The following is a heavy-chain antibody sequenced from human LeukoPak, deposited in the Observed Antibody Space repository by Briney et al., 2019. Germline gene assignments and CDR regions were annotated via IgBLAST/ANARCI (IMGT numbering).Heavy chain of an antibody. CDR1: GYTFTSYD. CDR3: ARAPWDTAMVSNYFDY. D-gene: IGHD5-18*01. V-gene: IGHV1-8*03. J-gene: IGHJ4*02. Sequence: ASVKVSCKASGYTFTSYDINWVRQATGQGLEWMGWMNPNSGNTGYAQKFQGRVTITRNTSISTAYMELSSLRSEDTAVYYCARAPWDTAMVSNYFDYWGQGTLVTVPS. CDR2: MNPNSGNT.